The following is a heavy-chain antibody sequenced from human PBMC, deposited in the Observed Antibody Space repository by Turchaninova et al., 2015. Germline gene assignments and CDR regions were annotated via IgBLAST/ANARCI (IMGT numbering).Heavy chain of an antibody. J-gene: IGHJ6*03. CDR3: AGGERGLEYYYYYMDV. Sequence: EVQLVESGGGLVKPGGSLRLSCAASKFTFSDYNMNWVRQAPGKGLEWVSSIRRSRYYIYYADSVKGRFTISRDNAKNSLYLQLNSRRAEDTAVYYCAGGERGLEYYYYYMDVWGTGTTVTVSS. CDR1: KFTFSDYN. D-gene: IGHD3/OR15-3a*01. CDR2: IRRSRYYI. V-gene: IGHV3-21*01.